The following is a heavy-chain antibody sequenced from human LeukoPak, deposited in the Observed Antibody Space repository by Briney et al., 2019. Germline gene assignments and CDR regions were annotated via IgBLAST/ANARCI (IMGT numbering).Heavy chain of an antibody. J-gene: IGHJ3*02. V-gene: IGHV3-7*01. CDR3: ALGLPGSYFDI. D-gene: IGHD2/OR15-2a*01. CDR1: GFTFSSYW. Sequence: PGGSLRLSCAASGFTFSSYWMSWVRQAPGKGLEWVDNIKQDGSEKYYVDSVKGRFTISRDNAKNSLYLQMNSLRAEDTAVYYCALGLPGSYFDIWGQGTMVTVSS. CDR2: IKQDGSEK.